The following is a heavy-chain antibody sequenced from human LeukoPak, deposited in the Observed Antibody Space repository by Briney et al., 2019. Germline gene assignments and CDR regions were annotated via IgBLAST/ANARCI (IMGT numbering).Heavy chain of an antibody. CDR3: ARRDAANSKGLDF. J-gene: IGHJ4*02. Sequence: GGSLRLSCAASGFPFSHSAMSWVRQAPGKGLELVSAIGGRADTTYYADSVKGRFTIFRDNAKDTLYLQMNSLRADDTAVYYCARRDAANSKGLDFWGQGTLVTVSS. CDR2: IGGRADTT. V-gene: IGHV3-23*01. CDR1: GFPFSHSA. D-gene: IGHD4/OR15-4a*01.